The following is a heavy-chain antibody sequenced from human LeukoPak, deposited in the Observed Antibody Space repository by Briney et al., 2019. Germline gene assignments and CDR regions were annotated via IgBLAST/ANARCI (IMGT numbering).Heavy chain of an antibody. CDR1: GFTFSDYY. CDR3: AKEVEPLWSGYTWFDP. V-gene: IGHV3-11*01. CDR2: ISSSGSTI. D-gene: IGHD3-3*01. Sequence: GGSLRLSCAASGFTFSDYYMSWIRQAPGKGLEWVSYISSSGSTIYYADSVEGRFTISRDNAKNSLYLQMNSLRAEDTAVYYCAKEVEPLWSGYTWFDPWGQGTLVTVSS. J-gene: IGHJ5*02.